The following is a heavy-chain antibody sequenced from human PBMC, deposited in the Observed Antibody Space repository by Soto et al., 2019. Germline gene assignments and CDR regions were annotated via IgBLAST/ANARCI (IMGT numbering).Heavy chain of an antibody. CDR3: ARDPQNYWVYYYFYMDV. D-gene: IGHD2-8*02. V-gene: IGHV3-11*01. Sequence: QVQLVESGGGLVKPGGSLRLSCAASGFTFSDYYMSWIRQAPGKGLEWVSYISSSGSTIYYADSVKGRFTISRDNAKNSLYLQMNCLRAADTAVYYCARDPQNYWVYYYFYMDVWGKGTTVTVSS. J-gene: IGHJ6*03. CDR2: ISSSGSTI. CDR1: GFTFSDYY.